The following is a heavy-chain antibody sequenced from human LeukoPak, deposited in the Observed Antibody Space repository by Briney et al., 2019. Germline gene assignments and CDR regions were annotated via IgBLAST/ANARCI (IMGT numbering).Heavy chain of an antibody. CDR2: ISGSGGST. CDR1: GFTFSSYA. Sequence: PGGSLRLSCAASGFTFSSYAMSWVRQAPGKGLEWVSAISGSGGSTYYADSVKGRFTISRDNSKNTLYLQMNSLRAEDTAVYYCAKDRGPMARGGNWFDPWGQGTLVTVSS. J-gene: IGHJ5*02. CDR3: AKDRGPMARGGNWFDP. V-gene: IGHV3-23*01. D-gene: IGHD3-10*01.